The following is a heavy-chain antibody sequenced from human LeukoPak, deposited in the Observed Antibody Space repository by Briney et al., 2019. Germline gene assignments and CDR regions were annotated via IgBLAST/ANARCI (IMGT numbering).Heavy chain of an antibody. J-gene: IGHJ4*02. D-gene: IGHD6-6*01. CDR1: GYTFPSYL. Sequence: ASVKVSCKASGYTFPSYLMHWVRQAPGQWLEWMGIINPTGGSTTYAQKFQGRVTMTRDTSTSTVYMELSSLRSDDTAVYYCARTAARRFDYWGQGTLVTVS. V-gene: IGHV1-46*01. CDR2: INPTGGST. CDR3: ARTAARRFDY.